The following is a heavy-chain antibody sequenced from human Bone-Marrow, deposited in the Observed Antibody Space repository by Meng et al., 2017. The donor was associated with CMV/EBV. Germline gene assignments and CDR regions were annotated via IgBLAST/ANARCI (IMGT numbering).Heavy chain of an antibody. J-gene: IGHJ4*02. D-gene: IGHD3-10*01. Sequence: SETLSLTCAVYGGSFSGYYWSWIRQPPGKGLEWIGEINHSGSTNYNPSLKSRGIISVDTSKNQFSLKLSSVTAADTAVYYCARKPRYYYGSGSVDYWGQGTLVTVSS. CDR1: GGSFSGYY. CDR3: ARKPRYYYGSGSVDY. V-gene: IGHV4-34*01. CDR2: INHSGST.